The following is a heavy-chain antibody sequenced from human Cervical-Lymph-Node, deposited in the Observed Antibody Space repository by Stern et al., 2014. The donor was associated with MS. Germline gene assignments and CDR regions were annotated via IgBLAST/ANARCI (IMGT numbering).Heavy chain of an antibody. V-gene: IGHV1-69*04. CDR3: ARDVGSGWNFDY. CDR2: IIPILGIA. J-gene: IGHJ4*02. Sequence: QVQLVQSGAEVKKPGSSVKVSCKASGGTFSSYTISWVRQAPGQGLEWMGRIIPILGIANYAQKFQGRVMITADKSTSTAYMELSSLRSEDTAVYYCARDVGSGWNFDYWGQGTLVTVSS. D-gene: IGHD6-19*01. CDR1: GGTFSSYT.